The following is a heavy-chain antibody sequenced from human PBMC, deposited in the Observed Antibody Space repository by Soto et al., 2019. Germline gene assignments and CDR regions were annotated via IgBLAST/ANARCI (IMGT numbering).Heavy chain of an antibody. Sequence: ASVKVSCKASGYTFNDYDINWVRQASGQGLEYMGWMSPESGNTGYAPQFQGRVTMTRNTSISTAYMELSSLRSEDTAVYYCEVTTGYWGQGTKDTVSS. J-gene: IGHJ4*02. CDR2: MSPESGNT. V-gene: IGHV1-8*01. D-gene: IGHD2-21*02. CDR1: GYTFNDYD. CDR3: EVTTGY.